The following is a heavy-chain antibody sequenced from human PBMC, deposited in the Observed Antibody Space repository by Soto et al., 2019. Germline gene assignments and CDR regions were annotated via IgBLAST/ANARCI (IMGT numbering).Heavy chain of an antibody. CDR1: GGSMNSYY. J-gene: IGHJ5*02. CDR2: VYDRGTS. Sequence: QVQLQESGPGLVLPSETLSLTCTVSGGSMNSYYWTWVRQPPGKGLEWIGYVYDRGTSKYNASLVSRITMSLDKSSNQFYLSLSYVSAADTAVYFGARYSPPKKSFDRNPGWLDPWGQGTLVAVSS. D-gene: IGHD2-21*01. V-gene: IGHV4-59*01. CDR3: ARYSPPKKSFDRNPGWLDP.